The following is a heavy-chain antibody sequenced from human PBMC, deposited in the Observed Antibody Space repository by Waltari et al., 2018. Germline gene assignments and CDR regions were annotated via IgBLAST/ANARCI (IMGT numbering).Heavy chain of an antibody. D-gene: IGHD3-22*01. CDR2: ISGSGGST. J-gene: IGHJ3*02. Sequence: EVQLLESGGGLVQPGGSLRLSCAASGFTFSSYAMSWVRQAPGKGLEWVSAISGSGGSTYYADSVKGRFTISRDNAKNTLYLQMNSLRAEDTAMYYCARVVDTYYYDSSGYPWAFDIWGQGTMVTVSS. V-gene: IGHV3-23*01. CDR3: ARVVDTYYYDSSGYPWAFDI. CDR1: GFTFSSYA.